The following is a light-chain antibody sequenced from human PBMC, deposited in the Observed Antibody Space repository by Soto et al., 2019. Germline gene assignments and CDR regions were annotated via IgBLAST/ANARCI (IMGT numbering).Light chain of an antibody. Sequence: EIVLTQSPATLSLSPGERATLSCRASQSVSSYLAWYQQKPGQAPRLLIYDASNRATGIPARFSGSRSGTDFTLTITSLEPEDFAVYYCQHRSNWLAFGGGTKVEIK. CDR1: QSVSSY. J-gene: IGKJ4*01. V-gene: IGKV3-11*01. CDR3: QHRSNWLA. CDR2: DAS.